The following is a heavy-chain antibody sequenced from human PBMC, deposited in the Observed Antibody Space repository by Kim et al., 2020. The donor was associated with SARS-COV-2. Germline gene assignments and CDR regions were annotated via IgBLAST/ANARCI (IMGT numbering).Heavy chain of an antibody. CDR1: GFPFSSYS. J-gene: IGHJ4*02. V-gene: IGHV3-48*02. CDR2: ISSDSGTTR. CDR3: VRANYGPGSYPSH. D-gene: IGHD3-10*01. Sequence: GGSLRLSCAASGFPFSSYSMSWVRQAPGKGLEWVSYISSDSGTTRYYADSVKGRFTISRDGAMSSVYLQMSSLRDDDTAVYYCVRANYGPGSYPSHWGQGTLVTVSS.